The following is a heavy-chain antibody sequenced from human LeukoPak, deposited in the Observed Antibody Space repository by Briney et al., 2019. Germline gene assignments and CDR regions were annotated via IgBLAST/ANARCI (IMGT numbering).Heavy chain of an antibody. CDR1: GFTVSSNY. CDR3: ARALRPHCSSTSCYPGAFDI. CDR2: IYSGGST. J-gene: IGHJ3*02. D-gene: IGHD2-2*01. V-gene: IGHV3-53*01. Sequence: GGSLRLSCAASGFTVSSNYMSWVRQAPGKGLEWVSVIYSGGSTYYADSVKGRFTISRDNSKNTLYLQMNSLRAEDTAVYYCARALRPHCSSTSCYPGAFDIWGQGTMVTVSS.